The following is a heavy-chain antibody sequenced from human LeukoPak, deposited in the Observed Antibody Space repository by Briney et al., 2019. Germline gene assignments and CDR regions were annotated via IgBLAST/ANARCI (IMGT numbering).Heavy chain of an antibody. V-gene: IGHV3-74*01. D-gene: IGHD3-3*01. Sequence: ASLRLPCAASGFTFSTSWMHRVRQVPGKGLVWVSRINSDGRSTDYADSVKGRFTISRDNTKNTLYLQMTSLRADDTAVYYCAHTVWSGNFFDYWGQGTLVTVSS. CDR2: INSDGRST. CDR1: GFTFSTSW. J-gene: IGHJ4*02. CDR3: AHTVWSGNFFDY.